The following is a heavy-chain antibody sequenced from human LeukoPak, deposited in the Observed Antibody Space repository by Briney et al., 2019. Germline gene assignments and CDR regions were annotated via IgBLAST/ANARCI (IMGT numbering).Heavy chain of an antibody. V-gene: IGHV4-39*07. D-gene: IGHD4-17*01. Sequence: SETLSLTCTVSGGSISSYYWSWIRQPPGKGLEWIASISYSGSSYYNPSLKSRVTISVDTSKNQVSLQLSSVTAADTAVYYCARDDYGDYTRRFDPWGQGTLVTVSS. CDR2: ISYSGSS. CDR3: ARDDYGDYTRRFDP. J-gene: IGHJ5*02. CDR1: GGSISSYY.